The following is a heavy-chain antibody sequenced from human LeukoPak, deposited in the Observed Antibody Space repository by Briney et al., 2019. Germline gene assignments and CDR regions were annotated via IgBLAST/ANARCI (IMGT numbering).Heavy chain of an antibody. CDR3: ARGYSATYGRFDP. CDR2: VYYTGNI. J-gene: IGHJ5*02. Sequence: SETLSLTCTVSGGSISSYYWSWIRQPPGRGLEWIGYVYYTGNIDYNPSLKSRVTISVDTSKNQFSLKLTSVTAADTAVYFCARGYSATYGRFDPWGRGTLVTVSS. D-gene: IGHD1-26*01. V-gene: IGHV4-59*01. CDR1: GGSISSYY.